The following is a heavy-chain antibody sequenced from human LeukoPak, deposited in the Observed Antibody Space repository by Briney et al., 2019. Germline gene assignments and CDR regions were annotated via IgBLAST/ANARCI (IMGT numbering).Heavy chain of an antibody. Sequence: GASVKVSCKASGGTFSSYAISWVRQAPGQGLEWMGGIIPIFGTANYAQKFQGRVTITADESTSTAYMELSSLRSEDTAVYYCATDDILAAAGVILTQPPVGAFDIRGQGTMVTVSS. CDR3: ATDDILAAAGVILTQPPVGAFDI. CDR2: IIPIFGTA. J-gene: IGHJ3*02. D-gene: IGHD6-13*01. CDR1: GGTFSSYA. V-gene: IGHV1-69*13.